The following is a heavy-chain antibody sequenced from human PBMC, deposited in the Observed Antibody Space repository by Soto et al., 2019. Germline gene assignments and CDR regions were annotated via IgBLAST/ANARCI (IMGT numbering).Heavy chain of an antibody. V-gene: IGHV4-34*01. CDR2: INHRGSS. J-gene: IGHJ6*02. CDR3: ARSDNRNSLYGVDV. Sequence: PSETLSLTCGVYGGSLSGYYWSWIRQSPGKGLEWIGEINHRGSSDYNPSLKSRVTISIDASKNHVSLELTSVTAADTAVYYCARSDNRNSLYGVDVWGQGTAVTVSS. D-gene: IGHD1-7*01. CDR1: GGSLSGYY.